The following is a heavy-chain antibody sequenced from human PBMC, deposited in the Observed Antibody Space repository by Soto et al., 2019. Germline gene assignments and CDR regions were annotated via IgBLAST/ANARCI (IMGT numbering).Heavy chain of an antibody. V-gene: IGHV1-18*01. CDR3: ARERLRGYDSSGCYS. J-gene: IGHJ4*02. D-gene: IGHD3-22*01. Sequence: QVQLVQSGAELRKPGASVKVSCKASGYSFSSYGINWVRQAPGQGLEWMGGSNTYNGHRNYAQKFEDRVTMTTATSTNTVYMELRSLKSDDTAIYYCARERLRGYDSSGCYSWGQGTLVTVSS. CDR1: GYSFSSYG. CDR2: SNTYNGHR.